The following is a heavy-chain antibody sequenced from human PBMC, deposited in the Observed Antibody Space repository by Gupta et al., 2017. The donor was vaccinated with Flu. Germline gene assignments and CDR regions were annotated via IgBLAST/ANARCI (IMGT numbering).Heavy chain of an antibody. CDR1: GYTFTSYD. CDR3: ARVRPPTTLRLGWFDP. J-gene: IGHJ5*02. Sequence: QVQLVQSGAEVKKPGASVKVSCKASGYTFTSYDIHWVRQATGQGLEWMGWMNPNSGNTGYAQKFQGRVTMTRNTSISTAYMELSSLRSEDTAVYYCARVRPPTTLRLGWFDPWGQGTLVTVSS. D-gene: IGHD3-16*01. CDR2: MNPNSGNT. V-gene: IGHV1-8*01.